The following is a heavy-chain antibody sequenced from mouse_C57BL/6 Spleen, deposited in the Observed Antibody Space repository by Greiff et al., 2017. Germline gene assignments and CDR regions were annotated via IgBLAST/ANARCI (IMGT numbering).Heavy chain of an antibody. J-gene: IGHJ2*01. CDR2: FYPGSGSI. CDR3: ARHEDRPYYFDY. CDR1: GYTFTEYT. V-gene: IGHV1-62-2*01. Sequence: QVQLKESGAELVKPGASVKLSCKASGYTFTEYTIPWVKQRSGQGLEWIGWFYPGSGSIKYNEKFKDKATLTADKSSSTVYMELSRLTSEDSAVYFCARHEDRPYYFDYWGQGTTLTVSS.